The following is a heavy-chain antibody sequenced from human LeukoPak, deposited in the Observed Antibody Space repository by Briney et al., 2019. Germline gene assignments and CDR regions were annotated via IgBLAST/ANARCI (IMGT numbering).Heavy chain of an antibody. D-gene: IGHD4-23*01. CDR2: ISSSSSYI. CDR1: GFTFSSFR. J-gene: IGHJ4*02. Sequence: GGSLRLSCAACGFTFSSFRMKWVRQARGGGLEWVSSISSSSSYISYADSVKGRFTISRDNAKNSLYLQMNSLRAEDTAVYYCAREAYGGVDYWGQGTLVTVSS. V-gene: IGHV3-21*01. CDR3: AREAYGGVDY.